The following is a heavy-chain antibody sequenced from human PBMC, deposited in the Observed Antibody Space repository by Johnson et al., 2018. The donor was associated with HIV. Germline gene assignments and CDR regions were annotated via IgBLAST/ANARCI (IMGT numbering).Heavy chain of an antibody. V-gene: IGHV3-30*04. Sequence: QVQLVESGGGVVQPGRSLRLSCAASGFTFSSYAMHWVRQAPAKGLEWVAIISYDGSTKYYADSVKGRFTISRDNSKNTLYLQMNSLRAEDTAVYYLAREDQDAVDIWGQGTMVTVSS. CDR1: GFTFSSYA. J-gene: IGHJ3*02. CDR3: AREDQDAVDI. CDR2: ISYDGSTK.